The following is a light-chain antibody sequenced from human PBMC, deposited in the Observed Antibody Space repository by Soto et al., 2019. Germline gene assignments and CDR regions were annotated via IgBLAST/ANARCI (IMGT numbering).Light chain of an antibody. J-gene: IGKJ1*01. V-gene: IGKV3-20*01. CDR1: QSVSSSY. CDR2: GAS. Sequence: EIVLTQSPGTLSLSPGERATVSCRASQSVSSSYLAWYQHKPGQAPRLLISGASNRAAGIPDRFSGSGSGTDFTLTISSLQPEDFATYYCQQSYSTFWTFGQGTKVDIK. CDR3: QQSYSTFWT.